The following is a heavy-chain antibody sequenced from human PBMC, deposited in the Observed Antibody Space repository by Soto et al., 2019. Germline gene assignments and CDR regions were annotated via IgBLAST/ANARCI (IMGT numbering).Heavy chain of an antibody. CDR3: ARGNRGYSGYDSPFDY. CDR2: IIPIFGTA. CDR1: GGTFSSYA. D-gene: IGHD5-12*01. Sequence: SVKVSCKASGGTFSSYAISWVRQAPGQGLEWMGGIIPIFGTANYAQKFQGRVTITADESTSTAYMELSSLRSEDTAVYYCARGNRGYSGYDSPFDYWGQGTRVTVSS. V-gene: IGHV1-69*13. J-gene: IGHJ4*02.